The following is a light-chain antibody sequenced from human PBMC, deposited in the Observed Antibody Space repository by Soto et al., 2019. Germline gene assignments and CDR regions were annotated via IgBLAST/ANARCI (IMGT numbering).Light chain of an antibody. V-gene: IGKV3-11*01. J-gene: IGKJ5*01. CDR1: QSVNIY. CDR2: GAS. Sequence: IVMKKTPANLSVSPGERATLSCRASQSVNIYLAWYQQKPGQAPRLLIFGASYRATGIPARFSGSGSGTDFTLTISSLEPEDSAVYYCQQRNVWPPVTFAQGTRLEIK. CDR3: QQRNVWPPVT.